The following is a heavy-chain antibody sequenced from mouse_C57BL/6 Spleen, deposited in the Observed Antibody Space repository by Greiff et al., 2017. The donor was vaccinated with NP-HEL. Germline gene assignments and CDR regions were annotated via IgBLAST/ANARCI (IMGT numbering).Heavy chain of an antibody. CDR1: GYTFTSYG. Sequence: VQLQQSGAELVRPGSSVKMSCKTSGYTFTSYGIHWVKQRPGQGLEWIGYIYLRNGYTEYNEKFKGKATLTSDTSSSTAYMQLSSLTSEDSAIYFYASASTAVAGAMDYWGQGTSVTVSS. D-gene: IGHD1-1*01. V-gene: IGHV1-58*01. CDR3: ASASTAVAGAMDY. J-gene: IGHJ4*01. CDR2: IYLRNGYT.